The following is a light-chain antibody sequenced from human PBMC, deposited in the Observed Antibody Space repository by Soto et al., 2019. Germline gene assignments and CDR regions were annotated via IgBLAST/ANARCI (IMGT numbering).Light chain of an antibody. CDR2: AAS. J-gene: IGKJ1*01. Sequence: TQSPFSLSASVGDRVTIACRASQSISGYLNWYQQKPGKAPKLLIYAASGLQGGVPSRFSGSGSETDFSLTISSLQPEDFATYYCQQSSSTPWTFGQGTKVEIK. CDR1: QSISGY. CDR3: QQSSSTPWT. V-gene: IGKV1-39*01.